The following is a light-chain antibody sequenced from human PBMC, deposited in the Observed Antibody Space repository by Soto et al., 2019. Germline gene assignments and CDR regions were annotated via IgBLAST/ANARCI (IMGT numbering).Light chain of an antibody. CDR1: QSVSSSY. V-gene: IGKV3-20*01. CDR3: QQYGSSPPYT. J-gene: IGKJ2*01. CDR2: GAS. Sequence: EIVLTQSPGTLSLSPGERATLSCRASQSVSSSYLAWYQQKPGQAPRLLIYGASSRATGIPDRFSGSGSGTDFTILISRLEPEDYSVYYCQQYGSSPPYTFGQGTKLEIK.